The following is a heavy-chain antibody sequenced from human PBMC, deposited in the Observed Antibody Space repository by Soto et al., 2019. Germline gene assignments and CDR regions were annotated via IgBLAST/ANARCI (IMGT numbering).Heavy chain of an antibody. D-gene: IGHD1-26*01. CDR3: ARHHVRGRTIAGAAEF. CDR2: INHSGNT. J-gene: IGHJ4*02. CDR1: GKSLSGYY. Sequence: WETLSLTCAVYGKSLSGYYWSWIRQPPGKALEWIGEINHSGNTNYNPSLKSRVTISVDTSKNQLFLNLSSVTAADTAMYYCARHHVRGRTIAGAAEFWGQGTLVTVSS. V-gene: IGHV4-34*01.